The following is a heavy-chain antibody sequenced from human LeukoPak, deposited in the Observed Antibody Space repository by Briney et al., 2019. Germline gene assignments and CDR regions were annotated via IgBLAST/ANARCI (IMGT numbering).Heavy chain of an antibody. J-gene: IGHJ4*02. CDR2: INPSGGST. CDR1: GYTFTSYY. CDR3: ASGDYSSSRRFDY. V-gene: IGHV1-46*01. D-gene: IGHD6-13*01. Sequence: ASVKVSCKASGYTFTSYYTHWVRQAPGQGLEWMGIINPSGGSTRNAQIFQGRVTMTRDTSTNTVYMELSSLGSEDTAVYYCASGDYSSSRRFDYWGQGTLVTVSS.